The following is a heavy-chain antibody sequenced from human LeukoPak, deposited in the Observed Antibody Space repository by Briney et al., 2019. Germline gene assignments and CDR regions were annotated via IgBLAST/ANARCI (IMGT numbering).Heavy chain of an antibody. J-gene: IGHJ1*01. D-gene: IGHD6-19*01. CDR2: IYYSGST. V-gene: IGHV4-59*01. Sequence: SETLSLTRTVSGGSINTYFWSWLRQPPGKGLEWIGYIYYSGSTNYNPSLKSRVTISVDTSKNQFSLKLSSLTAADTAVYYCARGVTGGLYGDFQHWGQGTLVTVSS. CDR1: GGSINTYF. CDR3: ARGVTGGLYGDFQH.